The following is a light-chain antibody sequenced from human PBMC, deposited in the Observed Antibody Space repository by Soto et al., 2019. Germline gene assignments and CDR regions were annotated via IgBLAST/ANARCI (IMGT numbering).Light chain of an antibody. CDR3: QQSYSTLRT. V-gene: IGKV1-39*01. CDR1: QSISSY. CDR2: AAS. Sequence: IQMPQSPSSLSASVGDRVTITCRASQSISSYLNWYQQKPGKAPKLLIYAASSLQSGVPSRFSGSGSGTDFTLTISSLQPEDFATYSCQQSYSTLRTFGRGTKVEIK. J-gene: IGKJ1*01.